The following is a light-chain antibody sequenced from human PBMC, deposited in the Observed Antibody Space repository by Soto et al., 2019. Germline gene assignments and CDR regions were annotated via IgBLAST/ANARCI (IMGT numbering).Light chain of an antibody. J-gene: IGLJ2*01. V-gene: IGLV2-14*01. CDR3: SSYTSSSTLVV. Sequence: QSALPQPASVSGSPGQSSTISCTGTSSDVGGYNYVSWYQQHPGKAPKLMIYDVSNRPSGVSNRFSGSKSGNTASLTISGLQAEDEAEYYGSSYTSSSTLVVFGGGTKLTV. CDR1: SSDVGGYNY. CDR2: DVS.